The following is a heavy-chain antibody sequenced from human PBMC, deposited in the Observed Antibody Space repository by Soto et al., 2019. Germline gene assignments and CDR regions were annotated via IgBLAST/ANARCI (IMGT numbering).Heavy chain of an antibody. D-gene: IGHD3-3*01. J-gene: IGHJ4*02. V-gene: IGHV3-30-3*01. CDR2: ISYDGSNK. CDR3: ARAALMRIFGVVMQNDFAY. Sequence: QVQLVESGGGVVQPGRSLRLSCAASGFTFSSYAMHWVRQAPGKGLEWVAVISYDGSNKYYADSVKGRFTISRDNSKNTLFLQMNSLRAVDTAVYYCARAALMRIFGVVMQNDFAYWGQGNVVTVSS. CDR1: GFTFSSYA.